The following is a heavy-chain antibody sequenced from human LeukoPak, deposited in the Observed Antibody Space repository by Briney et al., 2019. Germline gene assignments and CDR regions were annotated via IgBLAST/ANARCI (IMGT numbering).Heavy chain of an antibody. V-gene: IGHV3-30*02. CDR1: GFTFSSYG. CDR2: IRYDGSNK. CDR3: ARGGWIQLWKYFDY. D-gene: IGHD5-18*01. J-gene: IGHJ4*02. Sequence: GGSLRLSCAASGFTFSSYGMHWVRQAPGKGLEWVAFIRYDGSNKYYADSVKGRFTISRDNSKNTLYLQMNSLRAEDTAVYYCARGGWIQLWKYFDYWGQGTLVTVSS.